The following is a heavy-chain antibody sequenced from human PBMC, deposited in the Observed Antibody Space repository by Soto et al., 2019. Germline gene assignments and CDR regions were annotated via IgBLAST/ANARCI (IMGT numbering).Heavy chain of an antibody. CDR1: VGSISSSSYY. V-gene: IGHV4-39*01. D-gene: IGHD6-19*01. CDR3: ARHGSGWSDHFDY. J-gene: IGHJ4*02. Sequence: SETLSLTCTVSVGSISSSSYYWGWIRQPPGKGLEWIGSIYYSGSTYYNPSLKSRVTISVDTSKNQFSLKLSSVTAADTAVYYFARHGSGWSDHFDYWGQGNLVTVSS. CDR2: IYYSGST.